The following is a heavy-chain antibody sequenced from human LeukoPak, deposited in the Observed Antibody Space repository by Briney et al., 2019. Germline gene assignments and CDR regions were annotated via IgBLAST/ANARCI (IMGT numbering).Heavy chain of an antibody. D-gene: IGHD3-10*01. V-gene: IGHV3-49*03. CDR1: GFTFGDYA. Sequence: GGSLRLSCTASGFTFGDYAMSWFRQAPGKGLEWVGFIRSKAYGGTTEYAASVKGRFTISRDDSKSIAYLQMNSLKTEDTAVYYCTRAGPPMVRGEAKFQHWGQGTLVTVSS. CDR3: TRAGPPMVRGEAKFQH. CDR2: IRSKAYGGTT. J-gene: IGHJ1*01.